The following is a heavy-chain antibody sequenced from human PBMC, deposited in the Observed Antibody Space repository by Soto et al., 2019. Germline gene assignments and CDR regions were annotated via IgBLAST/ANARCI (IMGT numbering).Heavy chain of an antibody. CDR3: ARGEYSSSSVQPGTFDY. J-gene: IGHJ4*02. Sequence: ASVKVSCKASGGTFSSYAISWVRQAPGQGLEWMGGIIPIFGTANYAQKFQGRVTITADESTSTAYMELSSLRSEDTAVHYCARGEYSSSSVQPGTFDYWGQGTLVTVSS. CDR2: IIPIFGTA. CDR1: GGTFSSYA. D-gene: IGHD6-6*01. V-gene: IGHV1-69*13.